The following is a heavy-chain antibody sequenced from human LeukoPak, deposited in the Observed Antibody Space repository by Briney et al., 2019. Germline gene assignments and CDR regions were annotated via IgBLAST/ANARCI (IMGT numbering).Heavy chain of an antibody. CDR1: GYTFTSYG. Sequence: ASVKVSCKASGYTFTSYGISWVRQAPGQGLEWMGWISAYNGNTNYAQKLQGRVTMTTDTSTSTAYMELRSLRSDDTAVYYCARGRYYYDSSGYYWAPGYWGQGTRVTVSS. V-gene: IGHV1-18*01. CDR2: ISAYNGNT. J-gene: IGHJ4*02. D-gene: IGHD3-22*01. CDR3: ARGRYYYDSSGYYWAPGY.